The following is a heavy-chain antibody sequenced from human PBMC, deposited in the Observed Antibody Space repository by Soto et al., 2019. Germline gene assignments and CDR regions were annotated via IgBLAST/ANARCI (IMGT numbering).Heavy chain of an antibody. CDR1: GYTFTSYG. J-gene: IGHJ4*02. Sequence: QVQLVQSGAEVKKPGASVKVSCKASGYTFTSYGISWVRQAPGQGLEWMGWSSAYNGNTNYAQRLPGRGTMTTDSSTSTAYMELRSLRSDDTAVYYCARDLGSGWIPYYFDYWGQGTLVTVSS. CDR2: SSAYNGNT. CDR3: ARDLGSGWIPYYFDY. V-gene: IGHV1-18*01. D-gene: IGHD6-19*01.